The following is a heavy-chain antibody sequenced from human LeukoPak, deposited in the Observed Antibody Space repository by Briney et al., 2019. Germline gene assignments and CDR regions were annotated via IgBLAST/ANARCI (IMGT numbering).Heavy chain of an antibody. V-gene: IGHV1-8*01. CDR3: ARGLEMEVAAY. Sequence: ASVKVSCKASGYTFTSYGINWVRQATGQGLEWMGWMNPSNGNTGYAQHFEGRLTMTRDTSINTAYMELSSLGSDDTAIYYCARGLEMEVAAYWGQGTLVIVSS. CDR1: GYTFTSYG. D-gene: IGHD5-24*01. J-gene: IGHJ4*02. CDR2: MNPSNGNT.